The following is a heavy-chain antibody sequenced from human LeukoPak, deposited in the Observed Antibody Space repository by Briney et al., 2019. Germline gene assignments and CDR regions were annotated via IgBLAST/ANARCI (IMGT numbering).Heavy chain of an antibody. CDR1: GFTFSSYA. V-gene: IGHV3-23*01. CDR2: ISGSGGST. CDR3: AKDVQYYYDSSAFYYFDY. D-gene: IGHD3-22*01. Sequence: QPGGSLRLSCAASGFTFSSYAMSWVRQAPGKGLEWVSAISGSGGSTYYADSVKGRVTISRDNSKTTLYLQMNSLRAEDTAIYYCAKDVQYYYDSSAFYYFDYWGQGTLVTVSS. J-gene: IGHJ4*02.